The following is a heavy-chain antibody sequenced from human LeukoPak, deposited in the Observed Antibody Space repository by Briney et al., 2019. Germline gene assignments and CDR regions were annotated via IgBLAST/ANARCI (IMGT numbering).Heavy chain of an antibody. V-gene: IGHV4-34*01. J-gene: IGHJ3*01. CDR3: ARPAVRRPPRAPHNRYDL. D-gene: IGHD3-16*01. Sequence: SETLSLTCALSIGGPSVYSSGAGCQSPGKGLEWMGDIHHDGRTKYKSSFKSRVTIFLDASKNEVSRRLSPVTPADTALYFSARPAVRRPPRAPHNRYDLRGQGTMVTVAP. CDR2: IHHDGRT. CDR1: GGPSVYS.